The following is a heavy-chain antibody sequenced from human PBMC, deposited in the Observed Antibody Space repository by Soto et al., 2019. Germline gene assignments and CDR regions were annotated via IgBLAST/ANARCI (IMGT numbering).Heavy chain of an antibody. D-gene: IGHD2-2*01. CDR3: ARHLRYCSSTSCQLYGMDV. CDR2: IDPSDSYT. CDR1: GYSFTSDW. J-gene: IGHJ6*02. V-gene: IGHV5-10-1*01. Sequence: VESLKISCKGSGYSFTSDWISWVRQMPGKGLEWMGRIDPSDSYTNYSPSFQGHVTISADKSISTAYLQWSSLKASDTAMYYCARHLRYCSSTSCQLYGMDVWGQGTTVTVSS.